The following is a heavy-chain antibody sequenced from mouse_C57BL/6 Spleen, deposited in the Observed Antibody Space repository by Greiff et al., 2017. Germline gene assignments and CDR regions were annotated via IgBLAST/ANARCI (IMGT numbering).Heavy chain of an antibody. V-gene: IGHV1-5*01. CDR2: IYPGNSDT. Sequence: VQLQQSGTVLARPGASVKMSCKTSGYTFTSYWMHWVKQRPGQGLEWIGAIYPGNSDTSYNQKFKGKAKLTAVTSASTAYMELSSLTNEDSAVYYCTRSEIYDGYQGYWGQGTTLTVSS. D-gene: IGHD2-3*01. J-gene: IGHJ2*01. CDR3: TRSEIYDGYQGY. CDR1: GYTFTSYW.